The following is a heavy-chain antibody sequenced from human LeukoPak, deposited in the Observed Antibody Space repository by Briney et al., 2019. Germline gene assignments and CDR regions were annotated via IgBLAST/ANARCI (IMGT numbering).Heavy chain of an antibody. D-gene: IGHD3-10*01. CDR1: GGSISSYY. V-gene: IGHV4-4*07. CDR2: IYTSGST. J-gene: IGHJ5*02. Sequence: SETLSLTCTVSGGSISSYYWSWIRQPAGKGLEWIGRIYTSGSTNYNPSLKSRVTMSVDTSKNQFSLKLSSVTAADTAVYYCARGRGDYGSGSYYKFRPWFDPWGQGTLVTVSS. CDR3: ARGRGDYGSGSYYKFRPWFDP.